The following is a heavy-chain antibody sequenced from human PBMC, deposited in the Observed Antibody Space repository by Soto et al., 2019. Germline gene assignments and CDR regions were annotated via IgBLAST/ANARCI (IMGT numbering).Heavy chain of an antibody. Sequence: ASVKVSCKASGYTFTNYYMHWVRQAPGQGFEWMGRISPKSGGTNYAKKFQGRVSMTWDTSLKTAYMELSSLISEDTAVYYCARTPGYISDWHHFDLWGQGTLVTVSS. CDR1: GYTFTNYY. J-gene: IGHJ4*02. CDR2: ISPKSGGT. D-gene: IGHD2-21*02. V-gene: IGHV1-2*02. CDR3: ARTPGYISDWHHFDL.